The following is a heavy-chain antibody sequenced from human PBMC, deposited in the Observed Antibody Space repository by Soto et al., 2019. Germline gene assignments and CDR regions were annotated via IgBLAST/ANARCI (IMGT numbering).Heavy chain of an antibody. V-gene: IGHV4-59*01. D-gene: IGHD2-2*01. CDR2: IYYSGST. CDR1: GGSISSYY. J-gene: IGHJ6*03. Sequence: SETLSLTCTVSGGSISSYYWSWIRQPPGKGLEWIGYIYYSGSTNYNPSLKSRVTISVDTSKNQFSLKLSSVTAADTAVYYCARDRHPLGCSSTSCYPYYYYYMDVWGKGTTVTVSS. CDR3: ARDRHPLGCSSTSCYPYYYYYMDV.